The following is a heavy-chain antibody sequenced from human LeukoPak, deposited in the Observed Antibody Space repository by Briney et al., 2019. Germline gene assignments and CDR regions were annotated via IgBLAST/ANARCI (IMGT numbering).Heavy chain of an antibody. CDR3: ARAYSNAWYSYFHH. V-gene: IGHV4-38-2*01. CDR2: IYHSGST. J-gene: IGHJ1*01. Sequence: PSETLSLTCAVSGYSISSRYYWGWIRQPPGKGLEWIGNIYHSGSTYYNPSLKSQLTISLDTSKNQFSLNLSSVTAADTAVYYCARAYSNAWYSYFHHWGQGTLVTVSS. CDR1: GYSISSRYY. D-gene: IGHD6-19*01.